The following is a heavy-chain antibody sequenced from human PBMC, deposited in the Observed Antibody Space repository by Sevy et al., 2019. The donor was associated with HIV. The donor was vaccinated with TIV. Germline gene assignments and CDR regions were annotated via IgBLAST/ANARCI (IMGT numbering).Heavy chain of an antibody. Sequence: GGSLRLSCAASGFTFNNYAMSWVRRAPGRGLEWVSTIRGSGATTHYADSVKGPFSISRDNSKNTVYLQMNSLRAEDTAVYYCAKGRTIIATGPDYWGQGTLVTVSS. J-gene: IGHJ4*02. CDR3: AKGRTIIATGPDY. CDR2: IRGSGATT. CDR1: GFTFNNYA. V-gene: IGHV3-23*01. D-gene: IGHD3-22*01.